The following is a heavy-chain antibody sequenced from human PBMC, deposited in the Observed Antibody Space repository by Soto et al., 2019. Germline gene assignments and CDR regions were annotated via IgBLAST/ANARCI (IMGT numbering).Heavy chain of an antibody. V-gene: IGHV1-46*03. CDR2: INPTDGST. J-gene: IGHJ4*02. CDR1: GYTFTSYY. D-gene: IGHD6-19*01. Sequence: GASVKVSCKASGYTFTSYYMHWVRQAPGQGLEWMGIINPTDGSTDYEQKFQGRVTMTRDTSTSTVYMELSILRSEDTAVDYCARCDSSGCYWGQGTLVTVSS. CDR3: ARCDSSGCY.